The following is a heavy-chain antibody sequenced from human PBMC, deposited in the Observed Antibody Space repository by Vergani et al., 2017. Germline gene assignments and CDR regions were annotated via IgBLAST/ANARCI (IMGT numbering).Heavy chain of an antibody. J-gene: IGHJ5*02. Sequence: VQLVESGGGVVQPGRSLRLSCAASGFTFSSYSMNWVRQAPGKGLEWVSYISSSSSTIYYADSVKGRFTISRDNAKNSLYLQMNSLRAEDTAVYYCAREVLLGGANWFDPWGQGTLVTVSS. CDR2: ISSSSSTI. V-gene: IGHV3-48*01. CDR1: GFTFSSYS. D-gene: IGHD2-15*01. CDR3: AREVLLGGANWFDP.